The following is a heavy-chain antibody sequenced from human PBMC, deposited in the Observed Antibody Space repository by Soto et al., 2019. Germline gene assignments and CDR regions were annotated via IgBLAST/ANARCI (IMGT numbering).Heavy chain of an antibody. Sequence: SVSNAWMNWVRQAPGKGLEWVGRIKSKTDGGTTDYAAPVKGRFTISRDDSKNTLYLQMNSLKTEDTAVYYCTTRVDDTRIRWGQGTLVTVSS. D-gene: IGHD3-9*01. CDR2: IKSKTDGGTT. J-gene: IGHJ4*02. V-gene: IGHV3-15*07. CDR3: TTRVDDTRIR. CDR1: SVSNAW.